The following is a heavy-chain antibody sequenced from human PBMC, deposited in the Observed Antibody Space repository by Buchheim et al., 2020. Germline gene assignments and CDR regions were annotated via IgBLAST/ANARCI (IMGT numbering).Heavy chain of an antibody. CDR3: ARVCPRAYCFDY. Sequence: QVQLQESGPGLVKPSQTLSLTCTVSGGSISSSSYYWGWIRQPPGKGLEWIGEIYHSGSTNYNPSLKSRVTISVDKSKNQFSLKLSSVTAADTAVYYCARVCPRAYCFDYWGQGTL. V-gene: IGHV4-39*07. CDR1: GGSISSSSYY. CDR2: IYHSGST. J-gene: IGHJ4*02.